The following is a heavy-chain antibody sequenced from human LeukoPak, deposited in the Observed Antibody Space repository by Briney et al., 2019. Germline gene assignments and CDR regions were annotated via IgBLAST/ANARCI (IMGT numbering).Heavy chain of an antibody. CDR1: GFSFSSYT. CDR3: AKDRSLDGGNTNGYFDS. Sequence: PGGSLRLSCAVSGFSFSSYTMNWVRQAPGKGLEWVSIIGGNAGSTDYADSVKGRFTISRDNSKNTLFLQMNSLRAEDTAVYYCAKDRSLDGGNTNGYFDSWGQGTLVTVSS. CDR2: IGGNAGST. J-gene: IGHJ4*02. V-gene: IGHV3-23*01. D-gene: IGHD4-23*01.